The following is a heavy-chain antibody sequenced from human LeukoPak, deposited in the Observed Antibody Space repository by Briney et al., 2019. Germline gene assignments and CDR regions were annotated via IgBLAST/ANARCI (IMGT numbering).Heavy chain of an antibody. V-gene: IGHV1-8*03. CDR3: ARAPLYGSGSRNNWFDP. D-gene: IGHD3-10*01. J-gene: IGHJ5*02. CDR1: GYTFTSYD. CDR2: TNPNSGNT. Sequence: ASVKVSCKASGYTFTSYDINWVRQATGQGLEWMGWTNPNSGNTGYAQKFQGRVTITRNTSISTAYMELSSLRSEDTAVYYCARAPLYGSGSRNNWFDPWGQGTLVTVSS.